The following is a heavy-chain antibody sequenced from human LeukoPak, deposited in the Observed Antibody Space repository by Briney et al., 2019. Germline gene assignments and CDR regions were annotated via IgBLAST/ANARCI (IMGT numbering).Heavy chain of an antibody. CDR1: GGSFSGYY. D-gene: IGHD3-22*01. CDR2: IYYSGST. V-gene: IGHV4-34*01. J-gene: IGHJ4*02. Sequence: SETLSLTCAVYGGSFSGYYWSWIRQPPGKGLEWIGSIYYSGSTYYNPSLKSRVTISVDTSKNQFSLKLSSVTAADTAVYYCARPTPYYYDSSGYHLEHAYFDYWGQGTLVTVSS. CDR3: ARPTPYYYDSSGYHLEHAYFDY.